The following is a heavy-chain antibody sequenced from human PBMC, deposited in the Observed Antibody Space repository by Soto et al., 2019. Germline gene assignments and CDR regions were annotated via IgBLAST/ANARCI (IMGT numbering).Heavy chain of an antibody. Sequence: QVQLVQSGAEVKKPGSSVKVSCKASGGTFSSYAISWVRQAPGQGLEWMGGIIPIFGTANYAQKFQGRVTITADESTSTAYMDLSSLRSEDTAVYYCARDKTAAYGDYVFNWFDPWGQGTLVTVSS. CDR2: IIPIFGTA. J-gene: IGHJ5*02. CDR1: GGTFSSYA. CDR3: ARDKTAAYGDYVFNWFDP. D-gene: IGHD4-17*01. V-gene: IGHV1-69*01.